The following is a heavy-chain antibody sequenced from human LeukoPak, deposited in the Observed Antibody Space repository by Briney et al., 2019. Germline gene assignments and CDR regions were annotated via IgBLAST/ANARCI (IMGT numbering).Heavy chain of an antibody. J-gene: IGHJ3*02. Sequence: GGSLRLSCAASGFTFSSYSMNWVRQAPGKGLEWVSSISSSSSYIYYADSVKGRFTISRDNAKNSLYLQMNSLRAEDTAVYYCARELATHINDAFDIWGQGTMVTVSS. V-gene: IGHV3-21*01. CDR2: ISSSSSYI. D-gene: IGHD5-12*01. CDR1: GFTFSSYS. CDR3: ARELATHINDAFDI.